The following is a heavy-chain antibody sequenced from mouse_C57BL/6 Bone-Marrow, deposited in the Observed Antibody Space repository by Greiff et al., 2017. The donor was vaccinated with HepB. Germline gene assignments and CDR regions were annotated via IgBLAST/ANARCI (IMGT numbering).Heavy chain of an antibody. D-gene: IGHD1-1*01. CDR1: GYSITSGYY. CDR3: ARDCRIYYYGTLFDY. CDR2: ISYDGSN. Sequence: EVKLEESGPGLVKPSQSLSLTGSVTGYSITSGYYWNWIRQFPGNKLEWMGYISYDGSNNYNPSLKNRISITRDTSKNQFFLKLNSVTTEDTATYYCARDCRIYYYGTLFDYWGQGTTLTVSS. V-gene: IGHV3-6*01. J-gene: IGHJ2*01.